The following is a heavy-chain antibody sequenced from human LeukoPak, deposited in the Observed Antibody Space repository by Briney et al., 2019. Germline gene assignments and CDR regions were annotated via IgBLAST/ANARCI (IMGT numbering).Heavy chain of an antibody. Sequence: GASVTVSCKASGYTFSGFYVHWVRQAPGQGLEWMGIIKVSGGRTEYAQKFQGRVTVTRDMSTSTVHMELNNLRSEDTAVYYCAREPPESYYFDNWGQGTLVTVSS. CDR3: AREPPESYYFDN. V-gene: IGHV1-46*01. CDR2: IKVSGGRT. CDR1: GYTFSGFY. J-gene: IGHJ4*02.